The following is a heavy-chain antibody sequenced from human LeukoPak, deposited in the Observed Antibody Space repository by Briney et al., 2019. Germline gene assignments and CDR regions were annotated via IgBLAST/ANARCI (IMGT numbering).Heavy chain of an antibody. CDR3: ARGLTMIVVAPSY. CDR1: GYTFTGYY. D-gene: IGHD3-22*01. Sequence: ASVKVSCKASGYTFTGYYMHWVRQAPGQGLEWMRWINPNSGGTNYAQKFQGRVTMTRDTSISTAYMELSRLRSDDTAVYYCARGLTMIVVAPSYWGQGTLVTVSS. CDR2: INPNSGGT. J-gene: IGHJ4*02. V-gene: IGHV1-2*02.